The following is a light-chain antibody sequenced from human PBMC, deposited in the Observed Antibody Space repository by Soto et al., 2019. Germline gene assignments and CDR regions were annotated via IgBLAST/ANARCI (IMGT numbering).Light chain of an antibody. CDR1: QSVSSSY. CDR3: QHYGSSPET. V-gene: IGKV3-20*01. J-gene: IGKJ2*01. Sequence: EIVLTQSPGTLSLSQGERATLSCRASQSVSSSYLAWYQQKTGQAPRLLIYGASSRATGIPDRFSGSGSGTDFTLTISRLEPEDFAVYYCQHYGSSPETFGQGTKLEIK. CDR2: GAS.